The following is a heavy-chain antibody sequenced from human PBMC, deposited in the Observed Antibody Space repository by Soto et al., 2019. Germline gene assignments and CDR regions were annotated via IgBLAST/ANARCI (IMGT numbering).Heavy chain of an antibody. CDR2: IHTTDGT. Sequence: QVQLQESGPGLVKPSETLSLTCTVSGGSISSYYWSWIRQPAGKGMEWIGRIHTTDGTNYNPSLKSRVTMSRDTSNNQFSLKLSSLTAADTAVYYCARALSSAAGLYFDFWGQGTLVTVSS. V-gene: IGHV4-4*07. J-gene: IGHJ4*02. CDR1: GGSISSYY. CDR3: ARALSSAAGLYFDF. D-gene: IGHD6-13*01.